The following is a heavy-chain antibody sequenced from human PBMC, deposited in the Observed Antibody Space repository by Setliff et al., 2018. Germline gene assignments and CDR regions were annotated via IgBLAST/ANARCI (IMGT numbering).Heavy chain of an antibody. D-gene: IGHD6-6*01. CDR2: IYYSGST. Sequence: SETLSLTCTVSGGSISSSSYYWGWIRQPPGKGLEWIGSIYYSGSTYYNPSLKSRVTISVDTSKNQFSLKLSSVTAADTAVYYCASCLAARRGGWFDPWGQVTLVTVSS. V-gene: IGHV4-39*01. CDR1: GGSISSSSYY. J-gene: IGHJ5*02. CDR3: ASCLAARRGGWFDP.